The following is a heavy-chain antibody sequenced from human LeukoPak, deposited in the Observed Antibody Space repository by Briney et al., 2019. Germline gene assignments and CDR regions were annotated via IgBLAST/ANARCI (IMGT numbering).Heavy chain of an antibody. CDR3: ARLKMGAYFDL. D-gene: IGHD3-16*01. Sequence: SETLSLTCPVAAASITTYYWSWIRQPPGKGLEWVGYIFYTGDTSYSPSLKSRVTISLDTSKNQFSLKLRSVTAADTAVYYCARLKMGAYFDLWGRGTLVTVSS. V-gene: IGHV4-59*08. CDR1: AASITTYY. CDR2: IFYTGDT. J-gene: IGHJ2*01.